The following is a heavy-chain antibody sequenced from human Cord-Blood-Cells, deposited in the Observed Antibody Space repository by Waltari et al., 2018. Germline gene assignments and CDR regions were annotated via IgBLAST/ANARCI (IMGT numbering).Heavy chain of an antibody. CDR3: ARDPLDSGYDYDY. Sequence: QVQLVQSGAAGKKPGASVKVSCKASGYTFPAHYMHWVRTAPGQGLEWMGWINPNSGGTNYAQKFQGRVTMTRDTSISTAYMELSRLRSDDTAVYYCARDPLDSGYDYDYWGQGTLVTVSS. V-gene: IGHV1-2*02. CDR2: INPNSGGT. J-gene: IGHJ4*02. CDR1: GYTFPAHY. D-gene: IGHD5-12*01.